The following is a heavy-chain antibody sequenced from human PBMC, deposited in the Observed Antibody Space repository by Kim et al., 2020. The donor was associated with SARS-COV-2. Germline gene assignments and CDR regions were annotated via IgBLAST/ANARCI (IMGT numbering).Heavy chain of an antibody. Sequence: SETLSLTCTVSSGSISSSSYYWAWIRQAPGKGLEWIGSIYSGGSTYYNLSLKSRITISVDTSQNQFFLRLASVTAADTAVYYCARTNGNNYVSFFDYWG. CDR1: SGSISSSSYY. J-gene: IGHJ4*03. V-gene: IGHV4-39*01. D-gene: IGHD3-16*01. CDR2: IYSGGST. CDR3: ARTNGNNYVSFFDY.